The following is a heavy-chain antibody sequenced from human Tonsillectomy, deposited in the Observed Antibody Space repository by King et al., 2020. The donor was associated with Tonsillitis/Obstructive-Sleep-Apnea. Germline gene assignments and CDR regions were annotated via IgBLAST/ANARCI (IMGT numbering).Heavy chain of an antibody. CDR1: GGSFSGYY. CDR3: AREDFVRVPVVMGGGFDY. V-gene: IGHV4-34*01. Sequence: QVQLPQWGAGLLKPSETLSLTCAVYGGSFSGYYWSWIRQPPGKGLEWIGEINHSGSTNYNPSLKSRVTISADTSKKQFSLKLSSVTAADTAVYYCAREDFVRVPVVMGGGFDYWGQGTLVTVSS. D-gene: IGHD2-2*01. CDR2: INHSGST. J-gene: IGHJ4*02.